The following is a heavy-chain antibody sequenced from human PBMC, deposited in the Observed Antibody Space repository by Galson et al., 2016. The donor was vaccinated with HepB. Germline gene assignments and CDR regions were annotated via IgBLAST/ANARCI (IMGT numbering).Heavy chain of an antibody. CDR3: ASAGRSSSGWNFDP. Sequence: SLRLSCAASGFTFSSYRMNWVRQAPGKGLEWVSSISSSSSYIYYADSVKGRFTISRDNAKNSLYLQMNSLRAEDTAVYYCASAGRSSSGWNFDPWGQGTLVTVSS. J-gene: IGHJ5*02. CDR1: GFTFSSYR. CDR2: ISSSSSYI. D-gene: IGHD6-19*01. V-gene: IGHV3-21*01.